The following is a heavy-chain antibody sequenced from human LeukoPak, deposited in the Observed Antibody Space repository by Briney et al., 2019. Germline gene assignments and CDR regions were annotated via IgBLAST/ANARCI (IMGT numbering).Heavy chain of an antibody. J-gene: IGHJ3*02. Sequence: GGSLRLSCAASGFTFSSYGMHWVRQAPGKGLEWVAVISYDGSNKYYADSVKGRFTISRDNSKNTLYLQMNSLRADDTAVYYCAREWELEAFDIWGQGTMVTVSS. V-gene: IGHV3-30*03. CDR1: GFTFSSYG. D-gene: IGHD1-26*01. CDR2: ISYDGSNK. CDR3: AREWELEAFDI.